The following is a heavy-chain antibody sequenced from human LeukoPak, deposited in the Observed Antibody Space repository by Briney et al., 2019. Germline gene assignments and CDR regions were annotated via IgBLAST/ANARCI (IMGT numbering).Heavy chain of an antibody. CDR1: GFNFSSYS. CDR2: ISSSSSFR. V-gene: IGHV3-21*01. J-gene: IGHJ3*02. D-gene: IGHD1-7*01. Sequence: GGSLRLPCAASGFNFSSYSMNWVRQAPGKGLEWVSSISSSSSFRYYADSVKGRFTISRDNSKNTLYLQMNSLRAEDTAVYYCAKAKNWNSDYDAFDIWGQGTMVTVSS. CDR3: AKAKNWNSDYDAFDI.